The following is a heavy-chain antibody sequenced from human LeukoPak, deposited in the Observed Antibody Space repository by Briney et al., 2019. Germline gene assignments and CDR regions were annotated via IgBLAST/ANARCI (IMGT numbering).Heavy chain of an antibody. CDR1: GDSVSINSAA. Sequence: SPTLSLTCAISGDSVSINSAAWNWIRQSPSRGLEWLGSTYYRSKWYNEYALSVKSRITIKPDTTNNQFTRQLNSVTPEDTAVYYCARALRGYYGILTGYPLWDNWFDPWGQGTLVTGSS. CDR2: TYYRSKWYN. J-gene: IGHJ5*02. D-gene: IGHD3-9*01. CDR3: ARALRGYYGILTGYPLWDNWFDP. V-gene: IGHV6-1*01.